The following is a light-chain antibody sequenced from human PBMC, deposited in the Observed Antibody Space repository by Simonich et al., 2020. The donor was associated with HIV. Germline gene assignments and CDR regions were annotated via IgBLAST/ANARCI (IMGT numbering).Light chain of an antibody. J-gene: IGKJ3*01. Sequence: DIVMTQSPDSLTVSLGARATINCKSSQNILYSSNNKNYLAWYQQKPGQPPKLLIYWASTRESGVPDRFSGSGSGTDFTLTISSLQAEDVAVYYCQQYYSTPFTFGPGTKVDIK. CDR3: QQYYSTPFT. V-gene: IGKV4-1*01. CDR1: QNILYSSNNKNY. CDR2: WAS.